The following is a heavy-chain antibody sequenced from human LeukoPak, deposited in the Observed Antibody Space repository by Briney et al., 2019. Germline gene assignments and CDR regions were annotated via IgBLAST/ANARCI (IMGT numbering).Heavy chain of an antibody. CDR1: GFTFSSYA. V-gene: IGHV3-23*01. D-gene: IGHD3-10*01. Sequence: PGGSLRLSCAASGFTFSSYAMNWVRQPPGKGLEWVSTISGSGGSTYYADSVKGRFTISRDNSKNTLFLEMNSLRTDDTAVYYCEKTSGFEAYYYYYGMDVWGPGTTVTVSS. J-gene: IGHJ6*02. CDR2: ISGSGGST. CDR3: EKTSGFEAYYYYYGMDV.